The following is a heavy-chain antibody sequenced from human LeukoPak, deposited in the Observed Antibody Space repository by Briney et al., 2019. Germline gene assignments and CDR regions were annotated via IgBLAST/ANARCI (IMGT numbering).Heavy chain of an antibody. CDR3: ARAPLRYFDWPISPWEPDNWFDP. V-gene: IGHV1-8*01. D-gene: IGHD3-9*01. CDR2: MNPNSGNT. J-gene: IGHJ5*02. Sequence: ASVKVSCKASGYTFTSYDINWVRQATGQGLEWMGWMNPNSGNTGYVQKFQGRVTMTRNTSISTAYMELSSLRSEDTAVYYCARAPLRYFDWPISPWEPDNWFDPWGQGTLVTVSS. CDR1: GYTFTSYD.